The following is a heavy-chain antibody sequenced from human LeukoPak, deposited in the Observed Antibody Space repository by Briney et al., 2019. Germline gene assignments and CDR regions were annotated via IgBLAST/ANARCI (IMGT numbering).Heavy chain of an antibody. CDR1: GFTFSSYD. Sequence: GGCLSLSCAASGFTFSSYDMSWVRQAPGKGVEWDSAISGSGGSTYYADSVKGRFTISRDNSKNTLYLQMNSLRAEDTAVYYCAKDGNSYDSSGYYSLLGYWGQGTLATVSS. D-gene: IGHD3-22*01. CDR2: ISGSGGST. V-gene: IGHV3-23*01. J-gene: IGHJ4*02. CDR3: AKDGNSYDSSGYYSLLGY.